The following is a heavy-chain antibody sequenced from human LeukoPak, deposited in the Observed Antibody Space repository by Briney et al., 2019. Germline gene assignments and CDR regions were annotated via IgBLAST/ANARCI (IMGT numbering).Heavy chain of an antibody. Sequence: SETLSLTCTVSGGSISSYYWSWIRQPPGKGLEWIGYIYYSGSTNYNPSLKSRVTISVDTSKNQFSPKLSSVTAADTAVYYCARHGYSSGWYAAYFDYWGQGTLVTVSS. J-gene: IGHJ4*02. D-gene: IGHD6-19*01. V-gene: IGHV4-59*08. CDR2: IYYSGST. CDR3: ARHGYSSGWYAAYFDY. CDR1: GGSISSYY.